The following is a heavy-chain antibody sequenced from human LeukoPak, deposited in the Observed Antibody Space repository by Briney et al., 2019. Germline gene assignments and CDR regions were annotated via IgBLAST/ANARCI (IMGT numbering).Heavy chain of an antibody. Sequence: SETLSLTCAVSGYSISSGYYWGWIRQPPGKGLEWIGSIYHSGSTYYNPSLKSRVTISVDTSKNQFSLKLSSVTAADTAVYYCARGLPRYFDYWGQGTLVTVSS. J-gene: IGHJ4*02. V-gene: IGHV4-38-2*01. D-gene: IGHD5-12*01. CDR1: GYSISSGYY. CDR2: IYHSGST. CDR3: ARGLPRYFDY.